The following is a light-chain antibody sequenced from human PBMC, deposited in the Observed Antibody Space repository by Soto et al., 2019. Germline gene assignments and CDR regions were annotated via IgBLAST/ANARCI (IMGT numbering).Light chain of an antibody. J-gene: IGKJ2*01. CDR1: QDIKNF. CDR3: QQVDLRPT. Sequence: DIQMTQSPSSLSASVGDRVTITCQASQDIKNFLNWYQQKPGKAPKLLIYDASNLEAGVPSRFSGSGSGTDFSFTISILQPEDMATYYCQQVDLRPTFGQGTNLEIK. V-gene: IGKV1-33*01. CDR2: DAS.